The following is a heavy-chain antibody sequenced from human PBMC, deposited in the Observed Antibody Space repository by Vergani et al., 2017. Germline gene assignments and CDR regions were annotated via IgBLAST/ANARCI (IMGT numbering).Heavy chain of an antibody. CDR3: GRGDYGILTGYGY. CDR1: GYTFSNYY. CDR2: INPSGGHT. D-gene: IGHD3-9*01. Sequence: QVQVVQSGAEVKKSGASVKVSCKTSGYTFSNYYMHCVLQAPGQGLEWMGIINPSGGHTNYAQKFQGRVTMTRDTSTSTVYMEMSSLRSEDTAIYYCGRGDYGILTGYGYWGQGTLVTVSA. V-gene: IGHV1-46*03. J-gene: IGHJ4*02.